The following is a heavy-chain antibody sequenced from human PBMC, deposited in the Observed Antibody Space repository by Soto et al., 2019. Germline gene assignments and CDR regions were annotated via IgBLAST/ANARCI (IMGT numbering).Heavy chain of an antibody. V-gene: IGHV4-30-2*01. J-gene: IGHJ4*02. CDR1: GGSISSGGYS. CDR3: ARERGRHYDSSGYLDY. CDR2: IYHSGST. D-gene: IGHD3-22*01. Sequence: SETLSLTCAVSGGSISSGGYSWSWIRQPPGKGLEWIGYIYHSGSTYYNPSLKSRVTISVDRSKNQFSLKLSSVTAADPAVYYCARERGRHYDSSGYLDYWGQVTLVTVCS.